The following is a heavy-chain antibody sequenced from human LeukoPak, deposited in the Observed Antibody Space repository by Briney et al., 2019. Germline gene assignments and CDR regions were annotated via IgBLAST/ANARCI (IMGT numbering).Heavy chain of an antibody. CDR1: GGSISSYY. Sequence: SETLSLTCTVSGGSISSYYWSWIRQPPGKGLEWIGEINHSGSTNYNPSLKSRVTISVDTSKNQFSLKLSSVTAADTAVYYCARVAYSGSYYLDYWGQGTLVTVSS. CDR2: INHSGST. CDR3: ARVAYSGSYYLDY. J-gene: IGHJ4*02. D-gene: IGHD1-26*01. V-gene: IGHV4-34*01.